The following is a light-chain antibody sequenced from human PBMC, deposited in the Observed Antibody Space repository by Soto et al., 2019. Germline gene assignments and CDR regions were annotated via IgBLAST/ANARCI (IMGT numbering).Light chain of an antibody. CDR1: QSFTTSQ. J-gene: IGKJ1*01. CDR3: QQYASSPRT. Sequence: EIVLTQSPGTLSLSPGERATLFCRASQSFTTSQLAWYQQKPGQAPRVLIFGASSRATGIPDRFSGSGFGTDFTLTIGRLEPEDSAVYYCQQYASSPRTFGQGTTVEIK. V-gene: IGKV3-20*01. CDR2: GAS.